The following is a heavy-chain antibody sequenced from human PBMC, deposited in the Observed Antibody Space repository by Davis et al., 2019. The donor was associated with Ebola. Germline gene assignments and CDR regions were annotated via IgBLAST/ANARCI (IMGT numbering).Heavy chain of an antibody. CDR1: GGSMKSYY. D-gene: IGHD6-6*01. J-gene: IGHJ3*02. Sequence: PSETLSLTCTVSGGSMKSYYWSWIRQPPGKGLERIGYINYSGSTNYNPSLKSRVTISVDTSKNQFSLKLSSVTAADTAVYYCARGGGAAPQAFDIWGQGTMVTVSS. V-gene: IGHV4-59*08. CDR3: ARGGGAAPQAFDI. CDR2: INYSGST.